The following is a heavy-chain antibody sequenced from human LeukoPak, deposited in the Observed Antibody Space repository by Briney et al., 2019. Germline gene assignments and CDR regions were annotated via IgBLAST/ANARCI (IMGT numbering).Heavy chain of an antibody. Sequence: GGSLRLSCAASGFTFSSYSMNWVRQAPGKGLEWVSYISSSSSTIYYADSVKGRFTISRDNAKNSLYLQMNSLRAEDTAVYYCARVRYDFWSGYLDYWGQGTLVTVSS. CDR3: ARVRYDFWSGYLDY. J-gene: IGHJ4*02. CDR2: ISSSSSTI. CDR1: GFTFSSYS. V-gene: IGHV3-48*01. D-gene: IGHD3-3*01.